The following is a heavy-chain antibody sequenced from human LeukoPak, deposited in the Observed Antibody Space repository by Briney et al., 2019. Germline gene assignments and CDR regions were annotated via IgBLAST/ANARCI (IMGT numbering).Heavy chain of an antibody. Sequence: GRSLRLSCAASGFTFSSYAMHWVRQAPGKGLEWVAVISYDGSNKYYADSVKGRFTISRDNSKNTLYLQMNSLRAEDTAVYYCARDHKYECDYWGQGTLVTVSS. J-gene: IGHJ4*02. CDR2: ISYDGSNK. CDR3: ARDHKYECDY. D-gene: IGHD2-8*01. CDR1: GFTFSSYA. V-gene: IGHV3-30-3*01.